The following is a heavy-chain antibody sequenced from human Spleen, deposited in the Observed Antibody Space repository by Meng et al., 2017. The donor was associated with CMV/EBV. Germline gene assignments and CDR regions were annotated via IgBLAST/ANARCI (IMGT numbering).Heavy chain of an antibody. CDR1: GGTFSSNA. CDR3: ARDGVSSGSDYGTYRYYGMDV. J-gene: IGHJ6*02. Sequence: SVKVSCKASGGTFSSNAISWVRQAPGQGLEWMGGIISVLNIANYAPKFQGRVTIIAAKSMNTVYMELSSLTSEDTAVYYCARDGVSSGSDYGTYRYYGMDVWGQGTTVTVSS. V-gene: IGHV1-69*10. CDR2: IISVLNIA. D-gene: IGHD1-26*01.